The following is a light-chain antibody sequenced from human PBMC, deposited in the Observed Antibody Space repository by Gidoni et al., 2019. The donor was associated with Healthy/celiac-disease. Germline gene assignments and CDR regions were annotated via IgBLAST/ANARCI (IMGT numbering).Light chain of an antibody. CDR1: QSISSY. Sequence: DIQMTQSPSSLSASVGDRVTITCRASQSISSYLNWYQQKPGNAPKLLIYAASSLQSGVPSRFRGSGSGTDFALTISSLQPEDFATYYCQQSYSTPRTFGQGTKLEIK. V-gene: IGKV1-39*01. CDR2: AAS. CDR3: QQSYSTPRT. J-gene: IGKJ2*02.